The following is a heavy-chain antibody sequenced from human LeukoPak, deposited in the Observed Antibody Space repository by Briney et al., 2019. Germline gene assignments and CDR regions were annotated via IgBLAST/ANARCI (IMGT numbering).Heavy chain of an antibody. V-gene: IGHV1-2*02. CDR2: INPNSGVT. D-gene: IGHD1-26*01. CDR3: VRGGGGSYFYYYMDV. J-gene: IGHJ6*03. CDR1: GYTFTGYY. Sequence: ASVKVSCKASGYTFTGYYMHWVRQAPGQGLEWMGWINPNSGVTNYAQKFQGRVTMTRDTSISTALMELSRVRSDDSALYYCVRGGGGSYFYYYMDVWGKGTTVTVSS.